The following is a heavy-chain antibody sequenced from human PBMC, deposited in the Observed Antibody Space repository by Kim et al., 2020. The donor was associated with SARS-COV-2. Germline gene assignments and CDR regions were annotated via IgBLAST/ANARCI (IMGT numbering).Heavy chain of an antibody. CDR1: GFTFDDYA. CDR2: ISWNSGSI. D-gene: IGHD3-10*01. V-gene: IGHV3-9*01. Sequence: GGSLRLSCAASGFTFDDYAMHWVRQAPGKGLEWVSGISWNSGSIGYADSVKGRFTISRDNAKNSLYLQMNSLRAEDTALYYCAKDRGSGSNYYYGMDVWGQGTTVTVSS. CDR3: AKDRGSGSNYYYGMDV. J-gene: IGHJ6*02.